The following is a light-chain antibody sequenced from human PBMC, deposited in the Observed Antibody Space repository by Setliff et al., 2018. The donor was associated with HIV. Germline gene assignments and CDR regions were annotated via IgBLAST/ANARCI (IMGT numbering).Light chain of an antibody. J-gene: IGKJ5*01. V-gene: IGKV4-1*01. CDR1: QNLFYSSNNKDY. CDR3: QQYYNNPPT. CDR2: WSS. Sequence: DIVMTQSPDSLAVSLGERATINCKSSQNLFYSSNNKDYLAWYQQKPGQPPKLLIFWSSTRESGVPDRFSGSGSGTDFTLTISSLQAEDVAVYYCQQYYNNPPTVGQGTRLEIK.